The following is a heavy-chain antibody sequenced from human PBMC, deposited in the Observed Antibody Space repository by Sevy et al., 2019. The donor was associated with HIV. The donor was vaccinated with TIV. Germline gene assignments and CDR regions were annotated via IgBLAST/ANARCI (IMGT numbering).Heavy chain of an antibody. J-gene: IGHJ4*02. CDR1: GFTISSYA. D-gene: IGHD3-3*01. Sequence: GESLKISCAASGFTISSYAMSWVRQAPGKGLEWVSASSGSGGSTCYADSVKGRFTISRDNSKNTLYLQMNSLRAEDTAVYYCAKADFWSGYYPYYFDYWGQGTLVTVSS. CDR3: AKADFWSGYYPYYFDY. CDR2: SSGSGGST. V-gene: IGHV3-23*01.